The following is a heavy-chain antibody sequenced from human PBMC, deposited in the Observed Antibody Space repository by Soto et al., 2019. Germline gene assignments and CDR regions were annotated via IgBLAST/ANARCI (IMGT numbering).Heavy chain of an antibody. CDR3: ARDRAYSRFDY. V-gene: IGHV3-7*03. Sequence: EVQLVESWGGLVQPGGSLRLSCAVSGFSFSSAWMTWIRQAPGKGLERVAIMNEDGSERYYVDSVKGRFTISRDNAKNALFLQMNSLRVEDTAVYFCARDRAYSRFDYWGQGSLVTVSS. D-gene: IGHD4-4*01. J-gene: IGHJ4*02. CDR2: MNEDGSER. CDR1: GFSFSSAW.